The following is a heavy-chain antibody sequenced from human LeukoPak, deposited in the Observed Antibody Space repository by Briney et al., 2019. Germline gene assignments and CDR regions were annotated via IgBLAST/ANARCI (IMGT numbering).Heavy chain of an antibody. Sequence: KPGGSLRLSCAASGFTFSNAWMSWVRQAPGKGLEWVGRIKSKTDGGTTDYAAPVKGRFTISRDDSKNTLYLQMNSLKTEDTAVYYCTTPRDGYNLRRYYYMDVWGKGTTVTVSS. CDR2: IKSKTDGGTT. D-gene: IGHD5-24*01. J-gene: IGHJ6*03. CDR1: GFTFSNAW. CDR3: TTPRDGYNLRRYYYMDV. V-gene: IGHV3-15*01.